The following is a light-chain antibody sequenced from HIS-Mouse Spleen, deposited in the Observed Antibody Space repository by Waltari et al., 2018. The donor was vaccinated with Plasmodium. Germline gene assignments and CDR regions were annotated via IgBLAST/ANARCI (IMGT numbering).Light chain of an antibody. CDR3: QQYNNWPLT. V-gene: IGKV3-15*01. Sequence: EIVMTPSPATLSASLGESATPSCRASQSVSSNLAWYQQKPGQAPRLLSYGASTRATGIPARFSGSGSGTDFTLTISSMQSEDFAVYYCQQYNNWPLTFGGGTKVEIK. J-gene: IGKJ4*01. CDR1: QSVSSN. CDR2: GAS.